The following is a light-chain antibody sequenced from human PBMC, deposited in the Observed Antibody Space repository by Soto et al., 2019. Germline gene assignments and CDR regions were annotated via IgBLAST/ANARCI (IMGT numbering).Light chain of an antibody. CDR2: GNS. CDR1: SSNIGAGYD. Sequence: QSVLTQPPSVSGAPGQRVTISCTGSSSNIGAGYDVHWYQQLPGTAPKLLIYGNSNRPSGVPDRFSGSKSGTSASLAITGLQAEDEADYYCNSYAGNNILVFGGGTKLTVL. V-gene: IGLV1-40*01. J-gene: IGLJ2*01. CDR3: NSYAGNNILV.